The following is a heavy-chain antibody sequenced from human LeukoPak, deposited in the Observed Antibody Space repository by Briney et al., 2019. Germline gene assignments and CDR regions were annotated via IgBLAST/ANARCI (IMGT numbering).Heavy chain of an antibody. CDR3: ARVYSGSDY. Sequence: EASVKVSCKASGYTFSRYGISRVRQAPGQGLEWMGWISAYSGDTKYAQKFQGRVTMTTDTSTSTAYMELRSLRSDDTAVYYCARVYSGSDYWGQGTLVTVSS. CDR2: ISAYSGDT. D-gene: IGHD5-12*01. J-gene: IGHJ4*02. CDR1: GYTFSRYG. V-gene: IGHV1-18*04.